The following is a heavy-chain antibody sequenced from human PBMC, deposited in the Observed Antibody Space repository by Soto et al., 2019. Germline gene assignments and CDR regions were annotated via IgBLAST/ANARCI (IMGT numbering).Heavy chain of an antibody. Sequence: TGVSLRLSWSAGGFGLSHYAMHSFRQPPGKGLEWVALISYDGENQYFTDSVRGRFTISRDNSKTAVYLEMNNLRLDDTATYYCVSPHSESSNAFDLWGQGTLVPGSS. CDR3: VSPHSESSNAFDL. J-gene: IGHJ5*02. CDR2: ISYDGENQ. V-gene: IGHV3-30*04. D-gene: IGHD3-10*01. CDR1: GFGLSHYA.